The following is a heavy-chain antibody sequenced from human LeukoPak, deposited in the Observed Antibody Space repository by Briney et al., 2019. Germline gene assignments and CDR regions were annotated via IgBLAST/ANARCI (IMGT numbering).Heavy chain of an antibody. J-gene: IGHJ4*02. D-gene: IGHD5-18*01. CDR1: GFTFSSYT. V-gene: IGHV3-23*01. CDR3: AKSTPGYSYGQLDY. Sequence: GGSLRLSCAASGFTFSSYTMSWGRPAPGKGLEWVSAISGSGGSTYYSDSVKGRFTISRDNSKNTLYLQMNSLRAEDTAVYYCAKSTPGYSYGQLDYWGQGTLVTVSS. CDR2: ISGSGGST.